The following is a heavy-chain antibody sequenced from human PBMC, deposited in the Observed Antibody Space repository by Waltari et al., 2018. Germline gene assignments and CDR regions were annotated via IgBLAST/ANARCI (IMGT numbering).Heavy chain of an antibody. CDR3: AGGRGMINWVDP. Sequence: QVQLVQSGAEVKKPGASVKVSCKAYGYTFTSYDINGVRQATGQGLEWMGWMNPNRGNTGYAQKFQGRVTMTRNTAISTAYMELSSLRSEDTAVCYCAGGRGMINWVDPWGQGTLVTVSS. D-gene: IGHD3-16*01. V-gene: IGHV1-8*02. J-gene: IGHJ5*02. CDR2: MNPNRGNT. CDR1: GYTFTSYD.